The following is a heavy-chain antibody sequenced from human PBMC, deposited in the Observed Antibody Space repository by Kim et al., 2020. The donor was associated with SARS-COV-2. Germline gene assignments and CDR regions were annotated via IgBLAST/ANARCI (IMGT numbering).Heavy chain of an antibody. J-gene: IGHJ4*02. Sequence: GGSLRLSCAASGFTFSSYGMHWVRQAPGKGLEWVAVIWYDGSNKYYADSVKGRFTISRDNSKNTLYLQMNSLRAEDTAVYYCATLSGIAVAGEVAGDYWGQGTLVTVSS. V-gene: IGHV3-33*01. CDR3: ATLSGIAVAGEVAGDY. D-gene: IGHD6-19*01. CDR2: IWYDGSNK. CDR1: GFTFSSYG.